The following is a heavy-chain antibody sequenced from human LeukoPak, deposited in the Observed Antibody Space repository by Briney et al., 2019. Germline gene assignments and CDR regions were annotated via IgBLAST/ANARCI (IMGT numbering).Heavy chain of an antibody. CDR3: ARGVSLGYCSSTSCCRFDY. Sequence: EASVKVSXKTSGYTFTTYYMHWVRQAPGQGLEWMGVINPSGGSTNYAQKFQGRVTITADESTSTAYMELSSLRSEDTAVYYCARGVSLGYCSSTSCCRFDYWGQGTLVTVSS. D-gene: IGHD2-2*01. J-gene: IGHJ4*02. V-gene: IGHV1-46*01. CDR2: INPSGGST. CDR1: GYTFTTYY.